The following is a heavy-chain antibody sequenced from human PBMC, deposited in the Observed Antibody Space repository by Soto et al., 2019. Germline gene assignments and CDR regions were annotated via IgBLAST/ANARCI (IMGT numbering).Heavy chain of an antibody. D-gene: IGHD3-16*01. CDR3: ARLIRSMIWFDP. J-gene: IGHJ5*02. Sequence: SETLSLTCTVSGDSIGTGGYSWSWIRQPPGKGLEWVGHLYHSGDTYYNPSLKSRVTISVDRSRNQFSLKLSSVTAADTAVYYCARLIRSMIWFDPWGQGTLVTVSS. CDR1: GDSIGTGGYS. V-gene: IGHV4-30-2*01. CDR2: LYHSGDT.